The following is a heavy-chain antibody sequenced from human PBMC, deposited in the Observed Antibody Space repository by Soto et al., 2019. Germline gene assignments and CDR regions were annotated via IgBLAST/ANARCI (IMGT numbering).Heavy chain of an antibody. D-gene: IGHD2-15*01. Sequence: QVQVQESGPGLVKPSETLSLTCTVSGGSISSNYWSWIRQPPGKGLEWIAYIYYSGSTNYNPSLESRVTTPVDTSKNQFSLKLRSATAANTAMYYCARGLYGGNAPYWYFDLWGRGTLLTVSS. CDR3: ARGLYGGNAPYWYFDL. CDR1: GGSISSNY. V-gene: IGHV4-59*01. J-gene: IGHJ2*01. CDR2: IYYSGST.